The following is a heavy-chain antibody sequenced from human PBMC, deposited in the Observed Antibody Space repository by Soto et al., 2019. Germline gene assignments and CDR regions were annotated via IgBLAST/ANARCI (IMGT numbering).Heavy chain of an antibody. D-gene: IGHD2-21*02. Sequence: QVQLVQSGAEVKKPGASVKVSCKASGDTFTDYYIHWVRQAPGQGLEWMGTVNPSGGHTTYAQHFLGRMTMTRDTSTSTLYMELTSLTSEDMAVYYRARGGHVVVVTAALDYWGQGTLVTVSS. CDR3: ARGGHVVVVTAALDY. J-gene: IGHJ4*02. CDR1: GDTFTDYY. V-gene: IGHV1-46*01. CDR2: VNPSGGHT.